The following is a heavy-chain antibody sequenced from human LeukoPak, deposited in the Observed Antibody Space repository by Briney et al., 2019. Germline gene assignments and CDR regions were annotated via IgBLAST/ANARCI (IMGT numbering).Heavy chain of an antibody. D-gene: IGHD2-2*01. CDR3: ATEGSSSTSCYDY. V-gene: IGHV3-53*01. Sequence: GGSLRLSCAAAGFTVSSNYMSWVRQAPGKGLECVSVIYSGGSTYYADSVKGRFTISRDNSKNTLYLQMNSLRAEDTAVYYCATEGSSSTSCYDYWGQGTLVTVSS. J-gene: IGHJ4*02. CDR2: IYSGGST. CDR1: GFTVSSNY.